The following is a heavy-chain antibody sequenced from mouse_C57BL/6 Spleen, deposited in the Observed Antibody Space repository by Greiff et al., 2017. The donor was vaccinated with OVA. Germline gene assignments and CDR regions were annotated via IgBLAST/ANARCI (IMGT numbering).Heavy chain of an antibody. CDR2: INPNNGGI. Sequence: EVQLQQSGPELVQPGASVKMSCKASGYTFTDYNMHWVKQSHGKSLEWIGYINPNNGGISYNQKFKGKATLTVNKSSSTAYMELRSLTSEDSAVYYRGRSLGREREYAMDYWGQGTSVTVSS. CDR1: GYTFTDYN. CDR3: GRSLGREREYAMDY. D-gene: IGHD4-1*01. J-gene: IGHJ4*01. V-gene: IGHV1-22*01.